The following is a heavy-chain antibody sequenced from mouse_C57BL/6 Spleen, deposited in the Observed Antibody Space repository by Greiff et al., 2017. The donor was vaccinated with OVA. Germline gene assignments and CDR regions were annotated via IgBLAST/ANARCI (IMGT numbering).Heavy chain of an antibody. Sequence: VQLKESGPGLVKPSQSLSLTCSVTGYSITSCYYWNWIRQFPGNKLEWMGYISYDGSNNYNPSLKNRISITRDTSKNQFFLKLNSVTTEDTATYDCARLYSNLRGGSYFDYWGQGTTLTVSS. D-gene: IGHD2-5*01. CDR3: ARLYSNLRGGSYFDY. CDR1: GYSITSCYY. V-gene: IGHV3-6*01. J-gene: IGHJ2*01. CDR2: ISYDGSN.